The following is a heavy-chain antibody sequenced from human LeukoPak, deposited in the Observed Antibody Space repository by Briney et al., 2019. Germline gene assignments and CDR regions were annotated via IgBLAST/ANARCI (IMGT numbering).Heavy chain of an antibody. V-gene: IGHV3-30*02. Sequence: GGSLRLSCAASGFTFSNYGIHWVRHPPGKGLEWVAFIWYDGSNENYADSVKGRLTISRDNSKNTLFLQMNSLRGEDTALYYCARDGQGGAPYAQDYWGQGTLVTVSS. J-gene: IGHJ4*02. D-gene: IGHD3-16*01. CDR3: ARDGQGGAPYAQDY. CDR1: GFTFSNYG. CDR2: IWYDGSNE.